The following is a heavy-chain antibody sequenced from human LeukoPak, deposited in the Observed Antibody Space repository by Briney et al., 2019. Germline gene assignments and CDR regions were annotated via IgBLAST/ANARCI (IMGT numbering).Heavy chain of an antibody. CDR3: VGNQDFWSGYHAFEY. CDR1: GLVFSSYT. CDR2: STPATDST. J-gene: IGHJ4*02. Sequence: GGSLRLSCAASGLVFSSYTMGWVRHAPGKGLEWVSSSTPATDSTNYADSVQGRFTISRDNAKKTAYLQMNSLRVEDTAIYFCVGNQDFWSGYHAFEYWGQGILVTVSS. V-gene: IGHV3-11*06. D-gene: IGHD3-3*01.